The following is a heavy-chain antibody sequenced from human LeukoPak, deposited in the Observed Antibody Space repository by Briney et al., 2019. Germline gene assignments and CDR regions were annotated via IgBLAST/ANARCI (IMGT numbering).Heavy chain of an antibody. Sequence: GSSVKVSCKASGGTFSSYDINWVRQATGQGLEWMGWMNPNSGNTGYAQKFQGRVTMTRNTSISTAYMELSSLRSEDTAVYYCARVSTIRNDYYGSGSLSMDVWGQGTTVTVSS. J-gene: IGHJ6*02. CDR3: ARVSTIRNDYYGSGSLSMDV. V-gene: IGHV1-8*02. D-gene: IGHD3-10*01. CDR1: GGTFSSYD. CDR2: MNPNSGNT.